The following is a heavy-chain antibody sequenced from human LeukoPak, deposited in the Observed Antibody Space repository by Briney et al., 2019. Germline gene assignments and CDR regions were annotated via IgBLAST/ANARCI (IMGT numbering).Heavy chain of an antibody. CDR1: GFTFSDYY. CDR2: ISSSGGTI. J-gene: IGHJ3*02. D-gene: IGHD6-19*01. V-gene: IGHV3-11*04. CDR3: AGYSSGWFGAFHI. Sequence: KPGGSLRLSCAASGFTFSDYYMNWIRRAPGKGLEWISYISSSGGTIYYADSVKGRFTISRDNAKNSLYLQMNSLRAEDTAVYYCAGYSSGWFGAFHIWGQGTMVTVSS.